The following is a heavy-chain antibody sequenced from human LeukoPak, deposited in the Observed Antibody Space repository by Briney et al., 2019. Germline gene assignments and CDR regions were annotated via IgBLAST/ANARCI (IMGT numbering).Heavy chain of an antibody. V-gene: IGHV3-23*01. CDR1: GFIFSSYA. D-gene: IGHD1-1*01. CDR2: ISGSADIT. CDR3: AKVVGTGTTPTDY. J-gene: IGHJ4*02. Sequence: GRSLRLSCAASGFIFSSYAMSWVRQAPGKGLEWFSGISGSADITDYADSVKGRFTISRDNSKNTLFLQMDSLRAEDTAVYYCAKVVGTGTTPTDYWGQGTLVTVSS.